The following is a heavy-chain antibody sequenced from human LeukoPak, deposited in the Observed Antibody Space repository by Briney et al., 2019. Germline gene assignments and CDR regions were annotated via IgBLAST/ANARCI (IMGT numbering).Heavy chain of an antibody. J-gene: IGHJ3*02. V-gene: IGHV1-69*04. CDR1: GGTFSSYA. CDR3: ARDKPAYCGGDCDSNAFDI. CDR2: IIPILGIA. D-gene: IGHD2-21*02. Sequence: ASVKVSCKASGGTFSSYAISWVRQAPGQGLEWMGRIIPILGIANYAQKLQGRVTITADKSTSTAYMELSSLRSEDTAVYYCARDKPAYCGGDCDSNAFDIWGQGTMVTVSS.